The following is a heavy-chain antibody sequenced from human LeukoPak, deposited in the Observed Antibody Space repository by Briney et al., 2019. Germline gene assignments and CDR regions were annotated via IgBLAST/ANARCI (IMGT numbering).Heavy chain of an antibody. J-gene: IGHJ4*02. V-gene: IGHV4-59*01. D-gene: IGHD5-18*01. Sequence: TSETLSLTCTVSGGSISSYYWSWIRQPPGKGLEWIGYIYYSGSTNYNPSLKSRVTISVDTSKNQFSLKLSSVTAADTAVYYCARDSDSRFDYWGQGTLVTVSS. CDR3: ARDSDSRFDY. CDR2: IYYSGST. CDR1: GGSISSYY.